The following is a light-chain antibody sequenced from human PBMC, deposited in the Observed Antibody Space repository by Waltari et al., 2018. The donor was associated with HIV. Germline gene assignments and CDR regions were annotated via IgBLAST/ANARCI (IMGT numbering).Light chain of an antibody. J-gene: IGLJ3*02. CDR3: GTWDSSLSAGL. V-gene: IGLV1-51*01. CDR2: DNN. Sequence: QSVLTQPPSVSAAPGQKVTISCSGRSSNIGNNFLPLYQQLPGTAPKLLIYDNNTRPSGIPARFSGSKSGTSATLGITGLQTGDEADYYCGTWDSSLSAGLFGGGTKLTVL. CDR1: SSNIGNNF.